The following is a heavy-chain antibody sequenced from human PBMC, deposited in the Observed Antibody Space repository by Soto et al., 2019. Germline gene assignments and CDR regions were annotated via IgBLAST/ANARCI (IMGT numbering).Heavy chain of an antibody. CDR3: ARGVATLPVCAFDV. CDR1: GVSISTSGAG. D-gene: IGHD6-6*01. V-gene: IGHV2-5*01. Sequence: QITLKGSGPTLVKPTQTLTLTCTLSGVSISTSGAGLGWIRQTPGKALEWGALIYWNDDKHYSPALKSRLTITNDASKNQAVLTMTNMDPVDTATYCCARGVATLPVCAFDVCGKGTAVTVSS. J-gene: IGHJ3*01. CDR2: IYWNDDK.